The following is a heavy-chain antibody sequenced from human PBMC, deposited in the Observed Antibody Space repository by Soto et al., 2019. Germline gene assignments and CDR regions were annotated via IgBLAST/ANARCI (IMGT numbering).Heavy chain of an antibody. CDR2: IYWDDDK. Sequence: QITLKESGPPLVKPTQTLTLTCTFSGFSLSTSAVGVGWIRQPPGKALEWLALIYWDDDKRYSPSLKSRLTITNDTSKNQVVLTMTNMDPVDTATYYCAHTRGWDGSYRFDYWGQGTLVTVSS. J-gene: IGHJ4*02. D-gene: IGHD1-26*01. V-gene: IGHV2-5*02. CDR3: AHTRGWDGSYRFDY. CDR1: GFSLSTSAVG.